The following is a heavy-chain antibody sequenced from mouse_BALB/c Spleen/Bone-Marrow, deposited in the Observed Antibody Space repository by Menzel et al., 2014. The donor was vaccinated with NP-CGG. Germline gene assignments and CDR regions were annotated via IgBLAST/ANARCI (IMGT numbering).Heavy chain of an antibody. V-gene: IGHV14-3*02. CDR1: GFNIKDIY. CDR2: IDPANDTT. D-gene: IGHD2-12*01. J-gene: IGHJ3*01. Sequence: EVKLVESGAELVKPGTSVMLSCTAPGFNIKDIYMHWVKRRPEQGLEWIGRIDPANDTTKFDPKFQGKATITADTSSNTAYLHLISLTTEDTAVYYCANYCYDGGVFTYWGQRTLGT. CDR3: ANYCYDGGVFTY.